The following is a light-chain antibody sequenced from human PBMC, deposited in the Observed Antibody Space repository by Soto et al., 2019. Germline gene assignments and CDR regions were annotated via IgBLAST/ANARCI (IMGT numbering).Light chain of an antibody. CDR2: DAS. J-gene: IGKJ4*01. CDR3: QQRSNWPLT. Sequence: DIVLTQSPATLSLSPGEIATLSCRASKSVSSSLAWYQQKPGQTPRLLIYDASNRATGIPARFNGSGSGTDFTLTVSSLEPEDFAVYYCQQRSNWPLTFGGGTKVEIK. V-gene: IGKV3-11*01. CDR1: KSVSSS.